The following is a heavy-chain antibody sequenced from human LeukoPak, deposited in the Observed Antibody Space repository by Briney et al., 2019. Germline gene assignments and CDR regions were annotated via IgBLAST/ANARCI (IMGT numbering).Heavy chain of an antibody. CDR1: GFTFSTYA. D-gene: IGHD3-16*01. J-gene: IGHJ4*02. CDR2: MSYDGGDK. Sequence: GGSLRLSCAASGFTFSTYAMHWVRQAPGEGLEWVAVMSYDGGDKYYADSGKDRFTITRDNSKNTVYLQMNSLRTEDTAVYYCARDLRYSLDYWGQGTLVTVSS. V-gene: IGHV3-30-3*01. CDR3: ARDLRYSLDY.